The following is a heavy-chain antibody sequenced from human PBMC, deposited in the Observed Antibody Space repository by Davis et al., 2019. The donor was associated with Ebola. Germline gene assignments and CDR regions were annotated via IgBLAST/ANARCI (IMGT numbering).Heavy chain of an antibody. CDR3: ARGRSHRGYYYYGMDV. CDR1: GYTFTSYG. D-gene: IGHD1-14*01. CDR2: ISAYNGNT. J-gene: IGHJ6*04. Sequence: AASVKVSCKASGYTFTSYGISWVRQAPGQGLEWMGWISAYNGNTNYAQKLQGRVTMTTDTSTSTAYMELRSLRSEDTAVYYCARGRSHRGYYYYGMDVWGKGTTVTVSS. V-gene: IGHV1-18*04.